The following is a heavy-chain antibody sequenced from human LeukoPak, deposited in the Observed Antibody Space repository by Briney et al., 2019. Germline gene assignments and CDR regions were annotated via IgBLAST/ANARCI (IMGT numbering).Heavy chain of an antibody. V-gene: IGHV4-39*01. CDR2: ISYSGST. J-gene: IGHJ5*02. Sequence: SETLSLTCTVSGGSITSSSYYWGWIPQPQGKGLEWIGTISYSGSTYYNPSLKSRVTISVDTSKNQFSLKLSSVTAADTAVYYCTRATASGLGKGWFDLWGQGTLVTVSS. D-gene: IGHD3-10*01. CDR3: TRATASGLGKGWFDL. CDR1: GGSITSSSYY.